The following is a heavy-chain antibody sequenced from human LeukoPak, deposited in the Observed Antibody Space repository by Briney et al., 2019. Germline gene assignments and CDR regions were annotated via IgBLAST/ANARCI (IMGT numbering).Heavy chain of an antibody. CDR3: ARDSAPYCGGDCYSNWFDP. J-gene: IGHJ5*02. CDR2: INAGNGNT. CDR1: GYTFTSYA. V-gene: IGHV1-3*01. D-gene: IGHD2-21*02. Sequence: ASVTVSCKASGYTFTSYAMHWVRQAPGQRLEWMGWINAGNGNTKYSQKFQGRVTITRDTSASTGYMELSSLRSEDTAVYYCARDSAPYCGGDCYSNWFDPWGQGTLVTVSS.